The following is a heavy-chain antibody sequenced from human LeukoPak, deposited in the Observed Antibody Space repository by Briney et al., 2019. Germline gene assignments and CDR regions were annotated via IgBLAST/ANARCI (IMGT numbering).Heavy chain of an antibody. CDR3: ARDLGSAYGDYESDY. CDR2: ISYDGSNK. J-gene: IGHJ4*02. V-gene: IGHV3-30*04. D-gene: IGHD4-17*01. Sequence: GSLRLSCAASGFTFSSYAMHWVRQAPGKGLEWVAVISYDGSNKYYADSVKGRFTISRDNSKNTLYLQMNSLRAEDTAVYYCARDLGSAYGDYESDYWGQGTLVTVSS. CDR1: GFTFSSYA.